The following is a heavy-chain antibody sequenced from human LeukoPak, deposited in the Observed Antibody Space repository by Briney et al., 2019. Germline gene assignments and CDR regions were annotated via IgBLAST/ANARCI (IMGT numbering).Heavy chain of an antibody. Sequence: ASVKVSCKASGYTFTGYYMHWVRQAPGQGLEWMGWINPNSGGTNYAQKFQGRVTMTRDTSISTAYMELSRLRSDDTAVYYCARTASITIFGVPFPGYWGQGTLGTVSS. D-gene: IGHD3-3*01. CDR1: GYTFTGYY. CDR3: ARTASITIFGVPFPGY. CDR2: INPNSGGT. J-gene: IGHJ4*02. V-gene: IGHV1-2*02.